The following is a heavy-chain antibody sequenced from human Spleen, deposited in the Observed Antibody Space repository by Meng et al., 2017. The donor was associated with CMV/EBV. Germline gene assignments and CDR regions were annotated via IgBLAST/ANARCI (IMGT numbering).Heavy chain of an antibody. CDR2: INPNSGGT. V-gene: IGHV1-2*02. CDR1: GYILTELS. CDR3: ARGSVAATSRYYYYGMDV. J-gene: IGHJ6*02. Sequence: ASVKVSCKVSGYILTELSRHWVRQAPGKGLEWMGWINPNSGGTNYAQKFQGRVTVTRDTSISTAYMELSRLRSDDTAVYYCARGSVAATSRYYYYGMDVWGQGTTVTVSS. D-gene: IGHD2-15*01.